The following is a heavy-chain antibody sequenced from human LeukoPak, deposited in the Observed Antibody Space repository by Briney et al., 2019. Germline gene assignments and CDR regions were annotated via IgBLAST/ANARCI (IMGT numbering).Heavy chain of an antibody. CDR3: ARARYFDPGSIVDP. V-gene: IGHV4-61*01. CDR2: IYYSGIT. J-gene: IGHJ5*02. Sequence: SETLSLTCTVSGGSVSSGSYYCSWMRQPPGEGLEWIGYIYYSGITNYNPSLKSRVTISVDTSKNRFSLKLSSVTAADTAVYYCARARYFDPGSIVDPWGQGTLVTVSS. D-gene: IGHD3-9*01. CDR1: GGSVSSGSYY.